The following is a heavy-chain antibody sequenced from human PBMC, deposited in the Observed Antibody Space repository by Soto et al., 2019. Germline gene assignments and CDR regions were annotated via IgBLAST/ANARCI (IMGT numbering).Heavy chain of an antibody. CDR3: ARSDDSIGYPNDAFDI. D-gene: IGHD3-22*01. CDR2: ISSSRSYI. J-gene: IGHJ3*02. Sequence: EVQLVESGGGLVKPGGSLRLSCAASGFTFSSYSMNWVRQAPGKGLEWVSFISSSRSYIYYADSVKGRFTISRDNAKSPLYLQMNSLRAEDTAVYYCARSDDSIGYPNDAFDIWGQGTMVTVSS. CDR1: GFTFSSYS. V-gene: IGHV3-21*01.